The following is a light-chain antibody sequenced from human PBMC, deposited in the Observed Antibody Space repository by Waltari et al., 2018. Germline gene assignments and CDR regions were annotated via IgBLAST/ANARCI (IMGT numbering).Light chain of an antibody. J-gene: IGKJ1*01. CDR2: GAS. Sequence: EIVLTQSPGTLHLSPVERATLSCRASQSVGSSYVAWYQQKPCQPPRLLIYGASIRATAIPDRFTGSGSGTYFTLTISRLEPEDFAVYYCQQFAGSPTFGQGTKVEIK. CDR3: QQFAGSPT. V-gene: IGKV3-20*01. CDR1: QSVGSSY.